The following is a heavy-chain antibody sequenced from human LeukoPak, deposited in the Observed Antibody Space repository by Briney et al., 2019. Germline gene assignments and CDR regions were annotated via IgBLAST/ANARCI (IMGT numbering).Heavy chain of an antibody. CDR3: ARDQDTAMANHFDY. V-gene: IGHV3-21*01. D-gene: IGHD5-18*01. CDR2: ISSSSSYI. CDR1: GFTFSSYT. J-gene: IGHJ4*02. Sequence: PGGSLRLSCAVSGFTFSSYTMTWVRQAPGKGLEWVSSISSSSSYIYYGDSVKGRLTISRDNAKNSLYLQMNSLRVEDTAVYYCARDQDTAMANHFDYWGQGTLVTVSS.